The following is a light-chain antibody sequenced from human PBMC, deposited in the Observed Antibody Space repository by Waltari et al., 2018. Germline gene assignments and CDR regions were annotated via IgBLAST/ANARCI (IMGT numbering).Light chain of an antibody. CDR1: QSVSSSY. CDR3: QQYGSSAFT. V-gene: IGKV3-20*01. Sequence: EIVLTQPPGTLSLSPGERATLSCRASQSVSSSYLAWYQQTPGQAPRLLIYGASSRATGIPDRFSGSGSGTDFTLTISRLEPEDFAVYYCQQYGSSAFTFGPGTKVDIK. J-gene: IGKJ3*01. CDR2: GAS.